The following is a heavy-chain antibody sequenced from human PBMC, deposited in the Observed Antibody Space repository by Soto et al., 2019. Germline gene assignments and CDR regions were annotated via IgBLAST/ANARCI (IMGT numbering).Heavy chain of an antibody. CDR3: ARGLAGAGTSRRAFRY. J-gene: IGHJ4*02. D-gene: IGHD6-19*01. CDR2: INHSGST. CDR1: GVSFSGYY. V-gene: IGHV4-34*01. Sequence: DTMSVTCAVDGVSFSGYYWSRIRQPPEKGLEWIGEINHSGSTNYNPSLKSRVTISVDTSKNQFSLKLSSVTAADTAVYYCARGLAGAGTSRRAFRYWGQGTLLNGPS.